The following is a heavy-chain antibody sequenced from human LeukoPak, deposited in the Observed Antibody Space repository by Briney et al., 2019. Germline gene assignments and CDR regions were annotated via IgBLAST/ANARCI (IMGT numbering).Heavy chain of an antibody. V-gene: IGHV3-48*03. D-gene: IGHD3-3*01. CDR2: ISSSGSTI. CDR3: AREDKKTLRFFY. CDR1: GFTFSSYE. J-gene: IGHJ4*02. Sequence: GGSLRLSCAASGFTFSSYEMNWVRQAPGKGLECVSYISSSGSTIYYADSVKGRFTISRDNAKNSLYLQMNSLRAEDTAVYYCAREDKKTLRFFYWGQGTLVTVSS.